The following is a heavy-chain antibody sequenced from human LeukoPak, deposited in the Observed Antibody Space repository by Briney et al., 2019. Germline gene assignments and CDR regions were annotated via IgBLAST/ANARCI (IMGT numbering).Heavy chain of an antibody. CDR1: GYTFTSYG. CDR2: ISAYDGNT. V-gene: IGHV1-18*01. Sequence: ASVKVSCKASGYTFTSYGISWVRQAPGQGLEWMGWISAYDGNTNYAQKLQGRVTMTTDTSTSTACMELRSLRSDDTAVYYCARRIPSDDYGGNSFPGDTPYDAFDIWGQGTMVTVSS. CDR3: ARRIPSDDYGGNSFPGDTPYDAFDI. D-gene: IGHD4-23*01. J-gene: IGHJ3*02.